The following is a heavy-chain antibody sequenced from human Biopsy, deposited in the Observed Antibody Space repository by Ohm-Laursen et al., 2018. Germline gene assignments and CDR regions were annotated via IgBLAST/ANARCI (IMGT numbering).Heavy chain of an antibody. D-gene: IGHD1-26*01. CDR2: MSPNTGNT. Sequence: ASVKVSCKASGYTFTSHDINWVRQATGQGLEWMGWMSPNTGNTVYAQRFQDRVTMTSDTSTGTAYMELTSLTSDDTAVYFCARWETTLGRSLDSWGQGTLVIVS. J-gene: IGHJ4*02. V-gene: IGHV1-8*01. CDR1: GYTFTSHD. CDR3: ARWETTLGRSLDS.